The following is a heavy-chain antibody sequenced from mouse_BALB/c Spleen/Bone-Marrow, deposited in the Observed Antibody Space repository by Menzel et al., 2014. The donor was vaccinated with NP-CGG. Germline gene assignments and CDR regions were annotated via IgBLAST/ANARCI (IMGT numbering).Heavy chain of an antibody. V-gene: IGHV3-1*02. CDR1: GYSITSGYS. Sequence: EVQLQQSGPDLVKPSQSLSLTCTVTGYSITSGYSWHWIRQFPGNKLEWMGYIQHSGSTNYNPPLKSRISITRDTSKNQFFLQLNSVTPEDTATYYCSRHLTGYAMDYWGQGTSVTVSS. D-gene: IGHD4-1*01. CDR2: IQHSGST. CDR3: SRHLTGYAMDY. J-gene: IGHJ4*01.